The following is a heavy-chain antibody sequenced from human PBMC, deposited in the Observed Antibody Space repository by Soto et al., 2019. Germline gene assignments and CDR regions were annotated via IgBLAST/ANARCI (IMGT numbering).Heavy chain of an antibody. J-gene: IGHJ4*02. V-gene: IGHV3-23*01. CDR3: AKNQYSSSSVDY. CDR1: GFTFSSYA. CDR2: ISGSGGST. D-gene: IGHD6-6*01. Sequence: PGGSLRLSCAASGFTFSSYAMSRVRQAPGKGLEWVSAISGSGGSTYYADSVKGRFTISRDNSKNTLYLQMNSLRAEDTAVYYCAKNQYSSSSVDYWGQGTLVTVSS.